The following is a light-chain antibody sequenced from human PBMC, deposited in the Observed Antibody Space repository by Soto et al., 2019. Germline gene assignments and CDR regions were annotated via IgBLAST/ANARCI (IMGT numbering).Light chain of an antibody. CDR2: EGT. CDR1: SSDVGAYNL. Sequence: QSVLTQPRSVSGSPGQSITVSCTGTSSDVGAYNLVSWYQQHPGKAPRLIIYEGTKRPSGISDRFSGSKSDNTASLTISGLRAEDEAHYHCCSYAGSRTFVFGGGTKLTVL. CDR3: CSYAGSRTFV. V-gene: IGLV2-23*01. J-gene: IGLJ3*02.